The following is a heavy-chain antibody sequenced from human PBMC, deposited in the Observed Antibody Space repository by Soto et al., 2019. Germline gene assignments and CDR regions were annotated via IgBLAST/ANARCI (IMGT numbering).Heavy chain of an antibody. CDR3: AREDHYYDFWSGYTTYYYYGMDV. CDR2: ISAYNGNT. CDR1: GYTFTSYG. D-gene: IGHD3-3*01. Sequence: ASVKVSCNASGYTFTSYGISWVQQAPGQGLEWMGWISAYNGNTNYAQKLQGRVTMTTDTSTSTAYMELRSLRSDDTAVYYCAREDHYYDFWSGYTTYYYYGMDVWGQGTTVTVS. J-gene: IGHJ6*02. V-gene: IGHV1-18*04.